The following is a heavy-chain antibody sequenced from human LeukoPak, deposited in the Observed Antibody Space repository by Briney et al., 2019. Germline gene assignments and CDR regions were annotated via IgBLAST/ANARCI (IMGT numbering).Heavy chain of an antibody. D-gene: IGHD3-3*01. J-gene: IGHJ5*02. V-gene: IGHV1-2*02. Sequence: ASVKVSCKASGYTFTGYYMHWVRQAPGQGLEWMGWINPNSGGTNYAQKFQGRVTMTRDTCISTAYMELSRLRSDDTAVYYCAREKFLEWLVYWFDPWGQGTLVTVSS. CDR1: GYTFTGYY. CDR3: AREKFLEWLVYWFDP. CDR2: INPNSGGT.